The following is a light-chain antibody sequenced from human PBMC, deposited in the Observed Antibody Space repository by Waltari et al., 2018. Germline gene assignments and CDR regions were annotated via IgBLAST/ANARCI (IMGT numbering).Light chain of an antibody. CDR3: SSYTGTSYV. CDR1: SSDVGAYDS. CDR2: GVS. V-gene: IGLV2-8*01. Sequence: QSALTQPPSASGSLGQSVTISCTGTSSDVGAYDSVSWFQQHPGKAPKLIIWGVSKRPSGGPGRFSGYKSGNTASLTVSGLQSEDEADYYCSSYTGTSYVFGPGTQVTVL. J-gene: IGLJ1*01.